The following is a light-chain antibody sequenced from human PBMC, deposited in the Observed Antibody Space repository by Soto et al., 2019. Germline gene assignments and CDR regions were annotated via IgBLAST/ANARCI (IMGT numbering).Light chain of an antibody. CDR1: QSISNH. J-gene: IGKJ1*01. Sequence: DIQMTQSPSSLSASVEDRVIITCRASQSISNHLNWYQQKPGKAPKLLIFAASSLQSGVPSRFSGSRSGPDFTLTISSLQPEDFATYYCPQSYSSPSTFGQGTKV. V-gene: IGKV1-39*01. CDR2: AAS. CDR3: PQSYSSPST.